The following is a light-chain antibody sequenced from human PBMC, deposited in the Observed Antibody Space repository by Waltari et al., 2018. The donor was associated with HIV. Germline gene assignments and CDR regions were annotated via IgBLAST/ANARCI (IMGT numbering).Light chain of an antibody. CDR2: TVS. CDR1: RTLWYFDVKIY. CDR3: MQGTHWPFT. V-gene: IGKV2-30*01. Sequence: DVVMTQSPLSLRVTLGQPASISCSSSRTLWYFDVKIYLNWFHQRPGQSPRRLIYTVSNRDSGVPDRFSGSGSGTEFTLRISRVEAEDVGVYYCMQGTHWPFTFGGGTMVEI. J-gene: IGKJ4*01.